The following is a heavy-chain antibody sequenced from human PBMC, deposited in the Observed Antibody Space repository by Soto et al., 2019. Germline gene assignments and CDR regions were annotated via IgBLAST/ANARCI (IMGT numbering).Heavy chain of an antibody. V-gene: IGHV1-46*03. D-gene: IGHD1-26*01. CDR2: INPSDSST. CDR3: ARGRLTGSHGPFDY. Sequence: QVQLVQSGAEVKKPGASVKVSCKASGYTFTSYYMHWVRQAPGQGLEWMGIINPSDSSTTYAQKFQGRVTVTRDTSTSTVYMELSSLRSEDTAVYFCARGRLTGSHGPFDYWGQGTLVTVSS. CDR1: GYTFTSYY. J-gene: IGHJ4*02.